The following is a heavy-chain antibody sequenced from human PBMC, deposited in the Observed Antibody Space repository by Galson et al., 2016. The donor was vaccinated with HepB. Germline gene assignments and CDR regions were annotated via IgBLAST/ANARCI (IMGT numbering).Heavy chain of an antibody. Sequence: SLRLSCAASGFPFNIYWMSWVRQAPGKGLEWVGRIKSYTDGGTTDYAAPMKGRFTFSRDESNNRLYLQMNSLKTEDTAVYYCTTSSTRGYTYGPSAYWGRGTLVAVSS. CDR2: IKSYTDGGTT. V-gene: IGHV3-15*01. J-gene: IGHJ4*02. CDR1: GFPFNIYW. CDR3: TTSSTRGYTYGPSAY. D-gene: IGHD5-18*01.